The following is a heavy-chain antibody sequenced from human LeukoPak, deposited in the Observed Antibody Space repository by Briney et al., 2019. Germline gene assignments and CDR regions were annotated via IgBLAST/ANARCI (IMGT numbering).Heavy chain of an antibody. V-gene: IGHV3-74*01. D-gene: IGHD5-24*01. CDR2: IESDGSST. Sequence: GGSLRLSCAASGFTFRTYWMNWVRQAPGKGLVWVSRIESDGSSTSCADSVKGRFTISRDNAANTLYLQMNSLRAEDTAVYYCTSPGGDGYHPDYWGQGTLVTVSS. J-gene: IGHJ4*02. CDR3: TSPGGDGYHPDY. CDR1: GFTFRTYW.